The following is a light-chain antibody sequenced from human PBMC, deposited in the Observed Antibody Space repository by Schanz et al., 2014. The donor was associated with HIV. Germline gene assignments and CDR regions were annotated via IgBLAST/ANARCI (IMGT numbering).Light chain of an antibody. J-gene: IGLJ3*02. Sequence: QLVLTQSPSASASLGASVKLTCTLDSGHSSYAIAWHQQQPEKGPRYLMKLNSDGSHSKGDGIPDRFSGSSSGAERYLTIFSLQSEDEADYYCQTWGTGIWVFGGGTKLTVL. CDR2: LNSDGSH. CDR1: SGHSSYA. V-gene: IGLV4-69*01. CDR3: QTWGTGIWV.